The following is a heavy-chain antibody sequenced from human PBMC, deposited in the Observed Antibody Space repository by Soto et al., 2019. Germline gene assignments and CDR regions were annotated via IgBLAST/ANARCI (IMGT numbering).Heavy chain of an antibody. V-gene: IGHV3-30-3*01. D-gene: IGHD2-15*01. CDR3: ARAIDALDV. CDR1: GFTFSSYA. CDR2: ISYNGSNK. Sequence: GGSLRLSCAASGFTFSSYAMHWVRQAPGKGLEWVAVISYNGSNKYYADSVKGRFTISRDNAKNTLYLQMNSLRAEDTAVYYCARAIDALDVWGQGTTVTVSS. J-gene: IGHJ6*02.